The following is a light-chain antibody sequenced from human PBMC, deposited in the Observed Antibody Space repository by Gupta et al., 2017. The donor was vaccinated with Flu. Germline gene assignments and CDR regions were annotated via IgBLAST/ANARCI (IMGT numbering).Light chain of an antibody. CDR1: GSNSGAGFD. J-gene: IGLJ1*01. Sequence: QSVLTQPPSVSGAPGQSVTIYCTGSGSNSGAGFDVHWYQHLPGSAPKLLIYGNRNRPSGVPDRFSGSKFGTSASLAITGLQAEDEADYYCQSYDSSLRSYVFGTGTKVTVL. CDR2: GNR. V-gene: IGLV1-40*01. CDR3: QSYDSSLRSYV.